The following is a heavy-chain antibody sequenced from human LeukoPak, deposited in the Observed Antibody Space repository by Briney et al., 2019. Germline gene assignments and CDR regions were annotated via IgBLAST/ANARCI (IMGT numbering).Heavy chain of an antibody. V-gene: IGHV4-34*01. D-gene: IGHD3-16*02. J-gene: IGHJ4*02. CDR3: ARGPHDYVWGSYRTDPFDY. CDR2: INHSGST. Sequence: SEALSLTCTVSGGSISSYYWSWIRQPPGKGLEWIGEINHSGSTNYNPSLKSRVTISVDTSKNQFSLKLSSVTAADTAVYYCARGPHDYVWGSYRTDPFDYWGQGTLVTVSS. CDR1: GGSISSYY.